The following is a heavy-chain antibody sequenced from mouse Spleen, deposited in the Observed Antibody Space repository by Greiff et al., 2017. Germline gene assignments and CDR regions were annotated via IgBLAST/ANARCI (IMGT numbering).Heavy chain of an antibody. Sequence: VQLQQSGPELVKPGASVKISCKASGYSFTDYNMNWVKQSNGKSLEWIGVINPNYGTTSYNQKFKGKATLTVDQSSSTAYMQHSLTSEDSAVYYCAREKNGFAYWGQGTLVTVSA. J-gene: IGHJ3*01. CDR1: GYSFTDYN. CDR3: AREKNGFAY. CDR2: INPNYGTT. V-gene: IGHV1-39*01.